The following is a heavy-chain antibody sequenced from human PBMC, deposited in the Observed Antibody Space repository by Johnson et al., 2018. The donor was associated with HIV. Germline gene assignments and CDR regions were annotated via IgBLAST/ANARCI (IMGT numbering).Heavy chain of an antibody. J-gene: IGHJ3*02. Sequence: QVQLVESGGGVVQPGRSLRLSCAASGFSFSSYGMHWVRQAPGKGLEWVSLIYSGGSTYYADSVKGRFTISRDNSKNTVYLQMNSLRAEDTAVYYCARDGYYDILTGYYRNDAFDIWGQGTMVTVSS. D-gene: IGHD3-9*01. CDR1: GFSFSSYG. CDR2: IYSGGST. V-gene: IGHV3-NL1*01. CDR3: ARDGYYDILTGYYRNDAFDI.